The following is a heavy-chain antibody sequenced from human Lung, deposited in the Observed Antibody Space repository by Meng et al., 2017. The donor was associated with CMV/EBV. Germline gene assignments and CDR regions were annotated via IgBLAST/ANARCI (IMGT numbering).Heavy chain of an antibody. CDR2: IDWDDDK. J-gene: IGHJ4*02. Sequence: SAXXLVXPTQTLTLTGTFSGFSLSTSGMCVSWVRQLPGKDLEWLALIDWDDDKYYNTSLKTRLTISKDTSKNQVVSTMTNMDPVDTATYYCARSTLGRANFDYXGQGXRVTVSS. CDR1: GFSLSTSGMC. CDR3: ARSTLGRANFDY. V-gene: IGHV2-70*18.